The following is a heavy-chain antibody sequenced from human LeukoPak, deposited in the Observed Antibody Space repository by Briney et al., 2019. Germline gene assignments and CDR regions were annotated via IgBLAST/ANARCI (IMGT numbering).Heavy chain of an antibody. Sequence: GASVKVSCKASGYTFTSYGISWVRQAPGQGLEWMGWISAYNGNTNYAQKLQGRVTMTTDTSTSTAYMEMRSLRSEDTAVYYCASSLAAAGASFDYWGQGTPVTVSS. CDR1: GYTFTSYG. CDR3: ASSLAAAGASFDY. V-gene: IGHV1-18*04. D-gene: IGHD6-13*01. J-gene: IGHJ4*02. CDR2: ISAYNGNT.